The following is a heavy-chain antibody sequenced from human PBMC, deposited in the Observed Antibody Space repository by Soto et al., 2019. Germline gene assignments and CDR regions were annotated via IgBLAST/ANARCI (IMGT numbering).Heavy chain of an antibody. D-gene: IGHD6-19*01. CDR1: GVTFSIYT. CDR3: ANNPQWLVQYYFDY. Sequence: GGSLKLSCAASGVTFSIYTMSWVRQAPGKGLEWVSAISGSGGSTYYADSVKGRFTISRDNSKNTLYLQMNSLRAEDTAVYYCANNPQWLVQYYFDYWGQGTLVTVSS. J-gene: IGHJ4*02. CDR2: ISGSGGST. V-gene: IGHV3-23*01.